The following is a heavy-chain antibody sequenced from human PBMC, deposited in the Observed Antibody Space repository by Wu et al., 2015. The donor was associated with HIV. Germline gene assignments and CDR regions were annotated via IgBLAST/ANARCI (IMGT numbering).Heavy chain of an antibody. D-gene: IGHD2-2*01. CDR1: GYRFTSHG. CDR3: ARVGCSSISCWYYFVL. Sequence: QVQLVQSGAEVKKPGASVKVSCKASGYRFTSHGISWVRQAPGQGLEWMGWISTYNGNRNYVQKFQGRVTMTTDTSTNTAYMELRSLRSDDTAIYYCARVGCSSISCWYYFVLLGPGNPGHR. V-gene: IGHV1-18*01. J-gene: IGHJ4*02. CDR2: ISTYNGNR.